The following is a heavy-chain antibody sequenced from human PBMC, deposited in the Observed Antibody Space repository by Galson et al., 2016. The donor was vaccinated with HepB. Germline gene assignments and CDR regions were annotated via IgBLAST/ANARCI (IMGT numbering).Heavy chain of an antibody. J-gene: IGHJ4*02. Sequence: ETLSLTCTVSGGSTSSGNYYWSWVRQPPGKRLEWIGDIYYSGTTNYKPSLKSRVTISVDTSKNQFSLRLSSVTAADTAVYYCARMDPALISGFDYWGQGTLVTVSS. D-gene: IGHD2-15*01. CDR2: IYYSGTT. CDR3: ARMDPALISGFDY. V-gene: IGHV4-61*01. CDR1: GGSTSSGNYY.